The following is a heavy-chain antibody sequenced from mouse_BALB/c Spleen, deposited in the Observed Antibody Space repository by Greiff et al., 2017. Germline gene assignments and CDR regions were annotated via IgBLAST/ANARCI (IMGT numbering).Heavy chain of an antibody. CDR3: ARGVYYFDY. V-gene: IGHV2-6-7*01. J-gene: IGHJ2*01. CDR2: IWGDGST. Sequence: QVHVKQSGPGLVAPSQSLSITCTVSGFSLTGYGVNWVRQPPGKGLEWLGMIWGDGSTDYNSALKSRLSISKDNSKSQVFLKMNSLQTDDTARYYCARGVYYFDYWGQGTTLTVSS. CDR1: GFSLTGYG.